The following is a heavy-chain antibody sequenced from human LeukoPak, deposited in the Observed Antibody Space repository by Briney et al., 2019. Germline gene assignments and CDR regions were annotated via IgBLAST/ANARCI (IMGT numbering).Heavy chain of an antibody. V-gene: IGHV1-8*01. CDR2: MNPNSGNT. J-gene: IGHJ5*02. CDR3: ARVETGVFP. D-gene: IGHD1-1*01. Sequence: GLEWMGWMNPNSGNTGYAQKFQGRVTMTRNTSISTAYMELSSLRSEDTAVYYCARVETGVFPWGQGTLVTVSS.